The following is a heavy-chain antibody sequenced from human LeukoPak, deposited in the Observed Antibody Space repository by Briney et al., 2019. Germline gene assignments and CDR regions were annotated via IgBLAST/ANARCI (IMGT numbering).Heavy chain of an antibody. D-gene: IGHD3-9*01. J-gene: IGHJ4*02. CDR1: GGTFSSYA. CDR2: IIPILGIA. CDR3: ARALRYFDWLLNY. V-gene: IGHV1-69*04. Sequence: GSSVKVSCKASGGTFSSYAISWVRQAPGQGLEWMGRIIPILGIANYAQKFQGRVTITADKSTSTAYMELSSLRSEDTAVYYCARALRYFDWLLNYWGQGTLVTVSS.